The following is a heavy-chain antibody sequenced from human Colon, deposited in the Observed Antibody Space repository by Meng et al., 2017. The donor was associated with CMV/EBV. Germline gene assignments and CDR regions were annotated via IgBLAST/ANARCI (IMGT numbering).Heavy chain of an antibody. J-gene: IGHJ5*02. CDR1: GYTFSTFG. CDR3: ARLNGGNSGDWFDP. V-gene: IGHV1-18*01. Sequence: ASVKVSCKASGYTFSTFGISWVRQAPGQGPEWMGWISPYSGQTNSAQKFQGRVTLTTDTSTSTAYMDLRSLRSDDTAVYYCARLNGGNSGDWFDPWGQGTLVTVSS. D-gene: IGHD4-23*01. CDR2: ISPYSGQT.